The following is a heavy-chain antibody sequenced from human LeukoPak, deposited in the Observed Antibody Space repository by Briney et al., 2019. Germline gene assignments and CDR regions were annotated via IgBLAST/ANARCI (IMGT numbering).Heavy chain of an antibody. V-gene: IGHV1-18*01. Sequence: GASVKVSCKASGYTFTSYGISWVRQAPGQGLEWMGWISAYNGNTNYAQKLQGRVTMTTDTSTSTAYMELRSLRSDDTAVHYCARDRRITMVRGVKSPFDYWGQGTLVTVSS. J-gene: IGHJ4*02. CDR2: ISAYNGNT. D-gene: IGHD3-10*01. CDR1: GYTFTSYG. CDR3: ARDRRITMVRGVKSPFDY.